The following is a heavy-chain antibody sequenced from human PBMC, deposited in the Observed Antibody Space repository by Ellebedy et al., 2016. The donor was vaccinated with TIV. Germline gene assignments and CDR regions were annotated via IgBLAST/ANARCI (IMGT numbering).Heavy chain of an antibody. CDR2: VFHSGST. D-gene: IGHD3-3*01. J-gene: IGHJ4*02. Sequence: SETLSLTCSVSGYSISSGYYWGWIRQSPGKGLEWIGCVFHSGSTYYKPSLKSRVTISIDTSKNQFSLKLSSVTAADTAVYYCARDGGYHDFWSGYYIQYWGQGTLVTVSS. V-gene: IGHV4-38-2*02. CDR1: GYSISSGYY. CDR3: ARDGGYHDFWSGYYIQY.